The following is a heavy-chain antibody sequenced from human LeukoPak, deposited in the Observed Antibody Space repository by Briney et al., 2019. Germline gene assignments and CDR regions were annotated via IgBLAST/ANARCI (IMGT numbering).Heavy chain of an antibody. CDR1: GFTFSSYA. V-gene: IGHV3-30*04. Sequence: GGSLRLSCAASGFTFSSYAMHWVRQAPGKGLEWVAVISYDGSNKYYADSVKGRFTISRDNSKNTLYLQMNSLRAEDTAVYYCAREGAVVLDYWGQGTLVTVSS. D-gene: IGHD2-2*01. J-gene: IGHJ4*02. CDR3: AREGAVVLDY. CDR2: ISYDGSNK.